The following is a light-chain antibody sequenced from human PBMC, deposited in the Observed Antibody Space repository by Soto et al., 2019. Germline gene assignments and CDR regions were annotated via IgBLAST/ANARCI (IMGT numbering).Light chain of an antibody. CDR1: SSNIGTNY. V-gene: IGLV1-47*01. Sequence: QPVLTQPPSASGTPGQRVTISCSGSSSNIGTNYVYWYQQLPGTAPRLLISGNNQRPSGVPDRFSGSKSGTSASLAISGLRSEDEADYYCAAWDDSLIYVFGTGTKLTVL. CDR2: GNN. J-gene: IGLJ1*01. CDR3: AAWDDSLIYV.